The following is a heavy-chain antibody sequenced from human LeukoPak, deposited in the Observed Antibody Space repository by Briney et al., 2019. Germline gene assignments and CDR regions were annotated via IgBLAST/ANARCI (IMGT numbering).Heavy chain of an antibody. CDR1: GYSISSGYY. J-gene: IGHJ5*02. CDR3: ARVGSSSRLGVDP. CDR2: IYHTGST. V-gene: IGHV4-38-2*02. Sequence: PSETLSPTCTVSGYSISSGYYWGWIRQPPGKGLEWIGEIYHTGSTNYNPSLKSRVTISVDKSKNQFSLKLNSVTAADTAVYYCARVGSSSRLGVDPWGRGTLVTVSS. D-gene: IGHD6-13*01.